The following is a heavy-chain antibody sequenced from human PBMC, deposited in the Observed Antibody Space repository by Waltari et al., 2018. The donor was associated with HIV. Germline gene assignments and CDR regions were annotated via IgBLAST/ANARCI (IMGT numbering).Heavy chain of an antibody. J-gene: IGHJ4*02. CDR3: LRDDPGYRAIDY. Sequence: LVESGGGQATPGEALTLSWLGAGFSFSPFSINWARQFPGKGLEWVASLSRSGEVLQADSVRGRFKIYRDDGRNSGFLQMDSLKIEDTAIYYCLRDDPGYRAIDYWGQGVPVNVS. V-gene: IGHV3-21*04. CDR2: LSRSGEV. CDR1: GFSFSPFS. D-gene: IGHD5-18*01.